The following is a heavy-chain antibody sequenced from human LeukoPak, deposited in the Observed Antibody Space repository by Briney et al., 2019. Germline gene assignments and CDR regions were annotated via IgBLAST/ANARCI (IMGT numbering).Heavy chain of an antibody. D-gene: IGHD1-20*01. CDR1: GGTFSSYT. V-gene: IGHV1-69*13. CDR3: ARDAPDLYNWNDESRFDY. Sequence: SVKVSCKASGGTFSSYTISWVRQAPGQGLEWMGGIIPIFGTANYAQTFQGRVTITSDESTSTAYMELSSLRSEDTAVYYCARDAPDLYNWNDESRFDYWGQGTLVTVSS. J-gene: IGHJ4*02. CDR2: IIPIFGTA.